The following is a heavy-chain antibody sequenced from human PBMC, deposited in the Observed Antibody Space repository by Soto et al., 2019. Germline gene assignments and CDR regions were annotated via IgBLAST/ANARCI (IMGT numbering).Heavy chain of an antibody. CDR2: ISTEGDIA. V-gene: IGHV3-74*01. D-gene: IGHD3-10*01. CDR1: GFTFSSYC. J-gene: IGHJ5*02. Sequence: EVQLLASGGGLVQPWGSLSLSGAASGFTFSSYCMYWVRHTPGKRLVWVSRISTEGDIATYAYSVNGRFTISRDNAKKTVSLQLNSLRAEDTAVYYCARVLRGIWAWFDPRGQGTLVTVSS. CDR3: ARVLRGIWAWFDP.